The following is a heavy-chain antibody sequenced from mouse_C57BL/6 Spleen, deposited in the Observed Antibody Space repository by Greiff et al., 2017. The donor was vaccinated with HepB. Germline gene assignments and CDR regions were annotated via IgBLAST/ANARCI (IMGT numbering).Heavy chain of an antibody. Sequence: VQLQQPGAELVRPGSSVKLSCKASGYTFTSYWMHWVKQRPIQGLEWIGNIDPSDSDTHYNQKFKDKATLTVDKSSSTAYMQLSSLTSEDSAVYYCARRGYDVYYAMDYWGQGTSVTVSS. CDR1: GYTFTSYW. CDR2: IDPSDSDT. D-gene: IGHD2-2*01. V-gene: IGHV1-52*01. CDR3: ARRGYDVYYAMDY. J-gene: IGHJ4*01.